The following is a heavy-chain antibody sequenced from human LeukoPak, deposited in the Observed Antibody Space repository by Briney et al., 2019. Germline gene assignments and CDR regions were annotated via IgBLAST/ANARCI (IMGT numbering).Heavy chain of an antibody. CDR1: GFTFSSHG. D-gene: IGHD6-19*01. Sequence: GGSLRLSCAASGFTFSSHGMHWVRQAPGKGLEWVAAISSDSNEYYADSVKGRFTISRDNSKKTLYLQMNSLRADDTAVYHCAKRYVSGWDPDYWGQGTLVTVSS. CDR2: ISSDSNE. CDR3: AKRYVSGWDPDY. V-gene: IGHV3-30*18. J-gene: IGHJ4*02.